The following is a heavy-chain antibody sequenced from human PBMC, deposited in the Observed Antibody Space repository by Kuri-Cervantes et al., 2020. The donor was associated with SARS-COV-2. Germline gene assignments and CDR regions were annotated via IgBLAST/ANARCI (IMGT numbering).Heavy chain of an antibody. CDR2: IYYSGST. CDR3: ARVFEPGGQYGYVWGSSSWYFDL. Sequence: SETLSLTCTVSGGSISSGGYYWSWIRQHPGKGLEWIGYIYYSGSTYYNPSLKSRVTISVDTSKNQFSLKLSSVTAADTAVYYCARVFEPGGQYGYVWGSSSWYFDLWGRGTLVTVSS. V-gene: IGHV4-31*03. J-gene: IGHJ2*01. D-gene: IGHD3-16*01. CDR1: GGSISSGGYY.